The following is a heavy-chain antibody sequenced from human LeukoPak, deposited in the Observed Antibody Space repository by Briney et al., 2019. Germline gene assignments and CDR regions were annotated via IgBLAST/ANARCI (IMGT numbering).Heavy chain of an antibody. CDR2: VSYDGTNK. J-gene: IGHJ4*02. V-gene: IGHV3-30-3*01. Sequence: GRXXRLXCAASXFTFSAYAMHWVRQAPGKGLEWVAVVSYDGTNKYYADSVKGRFTISRDNSKNTLYLQMDSLRVEDTAVYYCAGDATYWGQGTLVTVSS. CDR1: XFTFSAYA. CDR3: AGDATY.